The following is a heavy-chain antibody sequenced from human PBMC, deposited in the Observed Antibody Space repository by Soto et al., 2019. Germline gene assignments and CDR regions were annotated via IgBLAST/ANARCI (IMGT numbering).Heavy chain of an antibody. CDR3: ARVNPPYP. V-gene: IGHV3-53*01. CDR2: LYSGGGT. Sequence: GGSLRLSCAASGFRVSSNFMSWVRQAPGKGLEWVSVLYSGGGTYYADSVKGRFTISRDDSKNTVHLQMNSLRAEETAIYYCARVNPPYPWGQGSLVTVS. CDR1: GFRVSSNF. J-gene: IGHJ5*02.